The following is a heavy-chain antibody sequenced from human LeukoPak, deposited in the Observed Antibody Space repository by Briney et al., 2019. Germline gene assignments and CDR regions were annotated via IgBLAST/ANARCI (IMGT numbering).Heavy chain of an antibody. J-gene: IGHJ4*02. CDR1: GFTFSNYG. CDR3: AKRQSYDSSGYYPGCFDY. D-gene: IGHD3-22*01. Sequence: GGSLRLSCAASGFTFSNYGMHWVRQAPGKGLEWVAVIWNDGSTKYYADSVKGRFSISRDNSNNTLFLQMNSLRAEDTAVYYCAKRQSYDSSGYYPGCFDYWGQGTLVTVSS. CDR2: IWNDGSTK. V-gene: IGHV3-33*06.